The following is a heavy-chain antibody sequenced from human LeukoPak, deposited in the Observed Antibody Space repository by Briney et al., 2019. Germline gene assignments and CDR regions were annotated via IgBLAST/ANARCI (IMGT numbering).Heavy chain of an antibody. D-gene: IGHD2-2*01. CDR3: ARQGQYCSSTSCYRDLPHFDY. V-gene: IGHV4-39*01. CDR2: IYYSGST. J-gene: IGHJ4*02. Sequence: TPSETLSLTCTVSGGSISSSSYYWGWIRQPPGKGLEWIGSIYYSGSTYYNPSLKSRVTISVDTSKNQFSLKLSSVTAADTAVYYCARQGQYCSSTSCYRDLPHFDYWGQGTLVTVSS. CDR1: GGSISSSSYY.